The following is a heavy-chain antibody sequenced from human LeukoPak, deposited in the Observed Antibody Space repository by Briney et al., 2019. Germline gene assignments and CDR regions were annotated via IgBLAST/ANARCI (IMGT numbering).Heavy chain of an antibody. V-gene: IGHV1-46*01. D-gene: IGHD2-2*02. J-gene: IGHJ3*01. CDR1: GYSFTSYY. CDR3: ARSSACYNEADL. Sequence: ASVKVSCKTSGYSFTSYYMHWVRQAPGQGLEWMGIINPSVGSTTYAQKFQGRLTMTSDTSTSTVYMELSSLRSEDTAVYYCARSSACYNEADLWGQGTMVTVSS. CDR2: INPSVGST.